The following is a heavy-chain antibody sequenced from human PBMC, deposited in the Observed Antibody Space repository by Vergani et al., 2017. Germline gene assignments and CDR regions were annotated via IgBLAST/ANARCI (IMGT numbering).Heavy chain of an antibody. V-gene: IGHV1-69*01. CDR3: TTDRGLSSGWYLHPYPFDP. Sequence: QVQLVQSGAEVKKPGSSVKVSCKASGGTFSSYAISWVRQAPGQGLEWMGGIIPIFGTANYAQKFQGRVTITADESTSTAYVELSSLRSTDTAVYYCTTDRGLSSGWYLHPYPFDPGGQGRLVTVSS. J-gene: IGHJ5*02. D-gene: IGHD6-19*01. CDR1: GGTFSSYA. CDR2: IIPIFGTA.